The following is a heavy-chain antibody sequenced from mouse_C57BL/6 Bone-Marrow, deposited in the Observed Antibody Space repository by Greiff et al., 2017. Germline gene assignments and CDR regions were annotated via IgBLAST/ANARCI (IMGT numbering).Heavy chain of an antibody. Sequence: VQLQQSGAEPARPGASVKLSCKASGYTFTSYGISWVKQRTGQGLEWIGEIYPRSGNTYYNEKFKGKATLTADKSSSTAYMELRSLTSEDSAVYFCAREGLGGFAYWGQGTLVTVSA. J-gene: IGHJ3*01. CDR1: GYTFTSYG. CDR2: IYPRSGNT. D-gene: IGHD3-1*01. V-gene: IGHV1-81*01. CDR3: AREGLGGFAY.